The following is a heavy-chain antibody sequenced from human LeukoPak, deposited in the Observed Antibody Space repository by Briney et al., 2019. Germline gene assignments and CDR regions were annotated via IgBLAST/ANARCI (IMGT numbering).Heavy chain of an antibody. CDR1: GGSISSSNW. Sequence: PSETLSLTCAVSGGSISSSNWWSWVRQPPGKGLEWIGEIYHSGSTNYNPSLKSRVTISVDKSKNQFSLKLSSVTAADTAVYYCASLRDSSGYYIVDYWGQGTLVTVSS. CDR2: IYHSGST. J-gene: IGHJ4*02. CDR3: ASLRDSSGYYIVDY. V-gene: IGHV4-4*02. D-gene: IGHD3-22*01.